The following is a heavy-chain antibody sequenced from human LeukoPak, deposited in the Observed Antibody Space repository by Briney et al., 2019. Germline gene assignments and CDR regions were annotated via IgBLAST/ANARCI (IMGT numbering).Heavy chain of an antibody. CDR2: IYYSGST. CDR1: GGSISSYY. Sequence: SETLSLTCIVSGGSISSYYWSWIRQPPGERLEWIGYIYYSGSTNYNPSLKSRVTISVDTSKNLFSLKLTSLTAADTAVYYCARFHGSSSTSDYWGQGTLVTVSS. CDR3: ARFHGSSSTSDY. D-gene: IGHD6-6*01. V-gene: IGHV4-59*01. J-gene: IGHJ4*02.